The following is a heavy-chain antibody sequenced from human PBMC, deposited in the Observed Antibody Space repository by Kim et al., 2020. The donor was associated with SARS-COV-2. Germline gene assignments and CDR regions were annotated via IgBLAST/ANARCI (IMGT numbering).Heavy chain of an antibody. Sequence: GGSLRLSCAASGFTFSSYAMHWVRQAPGKGLEWVAVISYDGSNKYYADSVKGRFTISRDNSKNTLYLQMNSLRAEDTAVYYCARDDGAAAGKVYWGQGTLVTVSS. CDR1: GFTFSSYA. CDR3: ARDDGAAAGKVY. D-gene: IGHD6-13*01. J-gene: IGHJ4*02. CDR2: ISYDGSNK. V-gene: IGHV3-30-3*01.